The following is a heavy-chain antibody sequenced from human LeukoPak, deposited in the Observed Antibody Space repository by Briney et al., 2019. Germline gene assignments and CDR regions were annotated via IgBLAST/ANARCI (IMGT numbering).Heavy chain of an antibody. J-gene: IGHJ4*02. CDR2: ISSNGNFI. CDR3: ARDVRGDY. V-gene: IGHV3-21*01. Sequence: PGGSLRLSCAASGSTFSSYTMNWVRQAPGKGLEWVSSISSNGNFIYYAESVKGRFTISRDNAQSSLDLQMNSPGAEDTAIYYCARDVRGDYWGQGTLVTVSS. D-gene: IGHD3-10*01. CDR1: GSTFSSYT.